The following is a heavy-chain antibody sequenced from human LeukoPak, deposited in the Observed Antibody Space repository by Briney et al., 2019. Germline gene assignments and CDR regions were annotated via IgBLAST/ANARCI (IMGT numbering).Heavy chain of an antibody. D-gene: IGHD6-13*01. J-gene: IGHJ5*01. CDR1: GYAFTGYY. CDR2: IHPNSGDT. V-gene: IGHV1-2*02. Sequence: GASVKVSCKASGYAFTGYYLHWVRQAPGQGLEWMGWIHPNSGDTDYAQKFQGRVTMTRDTSISTAYMELSRLGSDDTAMYYCARPTEYYSSRGWFDPWGQGTRVAVSS. CDR3: ARPTEYYSSRGWFDP.